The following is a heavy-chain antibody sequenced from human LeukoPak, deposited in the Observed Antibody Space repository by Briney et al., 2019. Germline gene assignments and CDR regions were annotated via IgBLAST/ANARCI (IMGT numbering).Heavy chain of an antibody. CDR2: IRSKAYGGTT. D-gene: IGHD2-2*01. CDR1: GFTFGDYA. Sequence: GRSLRLSCTASGFTFGDYAMSWFRQAPGKGLEWVGFIRSKAYGGTTEYAASVKGRFSISRDDSKSIAYLQMNSLKTEDTAVYYCTRDLVRIVVVPAADTRIAAAGTGFDYWGQGTLVTVSS. CDR3: TRDLVRIVVVPAADTRIAAAGTGFDY. V-gene: IGHV3-49*03. J-gene: IGHJ4*02.